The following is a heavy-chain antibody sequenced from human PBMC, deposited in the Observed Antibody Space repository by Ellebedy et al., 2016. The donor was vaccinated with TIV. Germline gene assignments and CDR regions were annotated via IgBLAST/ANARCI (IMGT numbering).Heavy chain of an antibody. CDR2: ISAYNGNT. CDR1: GYTFTSYG. J-gene: IGHJ4*02. CDR3: GGSGGGGSSALIDY. D-gene: IGHD1-26*01. Sequence: ASVKVSCKASGYTFTSYGISWVRQAPGQGLEWMGWISAYNGNTNYAQKLQGRVTMTTDTSTSTAYMELRSLRSDHTAVYYRGGSGGGGSSALIDYWGQGTLVTVSS. V-gene: IGHV1-18*04.